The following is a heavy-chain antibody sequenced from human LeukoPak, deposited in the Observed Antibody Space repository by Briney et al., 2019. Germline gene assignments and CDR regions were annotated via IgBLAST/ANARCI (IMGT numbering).Heavy chain of an antibody. CDR3: ANKLTKGIYWYFDL. CDR1: GFTSSSYV. D-gene: IGHD3-9*01. V-gene: IGHV3-23*01. J-gene: IGHJ2*01. Sequence: GGSLRLSCAASGFTSSSYVMTWVRQAPGKGLEWVSVISGSGGSTYYADSVKGRFTISRDNSKNTLYLQMNSLRAEDTAVYYCANKLTKGIYWYFDLWGRGTLVSVSS. CDR2: ISGSGGST.